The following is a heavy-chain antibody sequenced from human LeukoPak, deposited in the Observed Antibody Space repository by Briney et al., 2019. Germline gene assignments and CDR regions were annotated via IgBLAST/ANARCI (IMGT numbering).Heavy chain of an antibody. Sequence: PGGSLRLSCAASGFTFSSYAMHWVRQAPGKGLEWVAVISYDGSNKYYADSVKGRFTISRDNSKNTLYLQMNSLRAEDTAVYYCAKVGGYGLPPKYYFDYWGQGTLVTVSS. CDR3: AKVGGYGLPPKYYFDY. V-gene: IGHV3-30-3*01. CDR1: GFTFSSYA. D-gene: IGHD5-18*01. J-gene: IGHJ4*02. CDR2: ISYDGSNK.